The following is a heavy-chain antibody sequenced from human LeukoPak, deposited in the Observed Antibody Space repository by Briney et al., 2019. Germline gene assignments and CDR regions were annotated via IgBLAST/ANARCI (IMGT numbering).Heavy chain of an antibody. V-gene: IGHV4-39*01. CDR2: IYYSGST. D-gene: IGHD3-10*01. J-gene: IGHJ4*02. CDR1: GGSISSSSYY. Sequence: KPSEALSLTCTVSGGSISSSSYYWGWIRQPPGKGLEWIGSIYYSGSTYYNPSLKSRVTISVDTSKNQFSLKLSSVTAADTAVYYCARQAITIVRGATPPSDYCGQGTLVTVSS. CDR3: ARQAITIVRGATPPSDY.